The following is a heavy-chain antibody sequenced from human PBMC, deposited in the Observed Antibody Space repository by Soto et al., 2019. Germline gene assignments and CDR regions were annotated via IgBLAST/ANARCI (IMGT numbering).Heavy chain of an antibody. V-gene: IGHV3-73*01. CDR3: TGNYDYVWGTIY. CDR2: IRSKANSYAT. J-gene: IGHJ4*02. CDR1: GFTFSSYA. D-gene: IGHD3-16*01. Sequence: VQLVESGGGVVQPGRSLRLSCAASGFTFSSYAMHWVRQASGKGLEWVGRIRSKANSYATAYAASVKGRFTISRDDSKNTAYLQMNSLKTEDTAVYYCTGNYDYVWGTIYWGQGTLVTVSS.